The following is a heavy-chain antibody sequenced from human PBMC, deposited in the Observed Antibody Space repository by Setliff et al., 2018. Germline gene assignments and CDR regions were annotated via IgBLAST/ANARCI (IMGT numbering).Heavy chain of an antibody. CDR3: AKVPTWGSVDY. D-gene: IGHD3-16*01. J-gene: IGHJ4*02. CDR1: GFSFSNHA. Sequence: GGSLRLSCAASGFSFSNHAMSWVRQVPGKGLEWVSAITASGGSTYYADSVKGRFTISRDNSKNMLYLQMNSLRAEDTALYYCAKVPTWGSVDYWGQGTLVTV. CDR2: ITASGGST. V-gene: IGHV3-23*01.